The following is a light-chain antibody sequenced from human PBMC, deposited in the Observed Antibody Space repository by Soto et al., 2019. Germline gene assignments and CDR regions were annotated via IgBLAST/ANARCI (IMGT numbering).Light chain of an antibody. CDR3: CSYAGTYAPAVI. V-gene: IGLV2-11*01. Sequence: QSVLTQPRSVSGSPGQSGTISCNGTSSDIGRYNYVSWYQQHPGKAPKLKIYDVTKRPSGVPDRFSGSKSDNTASLTISGLHAEEEADYYCCSYAGTYAPAVIFGGGTKLTVL. CDR1: SSDIGRYNY. J-gene: IGLJ2*01. CDR2: DVT.